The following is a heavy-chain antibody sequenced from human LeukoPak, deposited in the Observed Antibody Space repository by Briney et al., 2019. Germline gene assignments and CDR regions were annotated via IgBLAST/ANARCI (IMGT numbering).Heavy chain of an antibody. CDR3: AGGDSSGYYFDY. V-gene: IGHV3-48*03. D-gene: IGHD3-22*01. CDR1: GFTFSSYE. J-gene: IGHJ4*02. Sequence: GGSLRLSCAASGFTFSSYEMNWVRQAPGKGLEWVSYISSSGSTIYYADSVKGRFTISRDNAKNSLYLQMNSLRAEDTAVYYCAGGDSSGYYFDYWGQGTLVTVSS. CDR2: ISSSGSTI.